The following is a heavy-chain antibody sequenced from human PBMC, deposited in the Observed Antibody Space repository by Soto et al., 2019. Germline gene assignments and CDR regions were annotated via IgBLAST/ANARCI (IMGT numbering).Heavy chain of an antibody. CDR3: ANHSSGYYYYYYGMDV. CDR2: IIPIFGTA. V-gene: IGHV1-69*13. J-gene: IGHJ6*02. CDR1: GGTFSSYA. D-gene: IGHD3-22*01. Sequence: SVKVSCKASGGTFSSYAISWVRQAPGQGLEWMGGIIPIFGTANYAQKFQGRVTITADESTSTAYMELSSLRSEDTAVYYCANHSSGYYYYYYGMDVWGQGTTVTVS.